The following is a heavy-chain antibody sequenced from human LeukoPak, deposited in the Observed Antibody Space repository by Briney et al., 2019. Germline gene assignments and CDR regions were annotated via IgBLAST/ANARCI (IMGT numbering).Heavy chain of an antibody. CDR1: GYTFTSYD. CDR2: MNPNSGNT. J-gene: IGHJ4*02. D-gene: IGHD3-16*01. V-gene: IGHV1-8*01. Sequence: ASVKVSCKASGYTFTSYDINWVRQATGQELEWMGWMNPNSGNTGYAQKFQGRVTMTRNNSISTAYMELSSLRSEDTAVYYCARGAPGDDYFDYWGQGTLVTVSS. CDR3: ARGAPGDDYFDY.